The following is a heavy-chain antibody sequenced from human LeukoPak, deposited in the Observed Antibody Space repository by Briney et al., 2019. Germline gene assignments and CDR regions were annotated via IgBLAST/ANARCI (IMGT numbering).Heavy chain of an antibody. CDR3: AREAWKAYY. CDR1: GGSISSSSYY. Sequence: SETLSLTCTVSGGSISSSSYYWGWIRQPPGKGLEWIGSIYYSGSTYYNPSLKSRVTISVDTSKNQFSLKLSSVTAADTAVYYCAREAWKAYYWGQGTLVTVST. J-gene: IGHJ4*02. CDR2: IYYSGST. V-gene: IGHV4-39*07. D-gene: IGHD1-1*01.